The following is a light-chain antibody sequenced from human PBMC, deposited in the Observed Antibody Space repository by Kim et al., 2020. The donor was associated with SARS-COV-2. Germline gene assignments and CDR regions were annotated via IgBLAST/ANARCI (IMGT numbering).Light chain of an antibody. CDR1: SSDVGGYNY. V-gene: IGLV2-8*01. CDR2: EVS. CDR3: SSYAGSNINYV. J-gene: IGLJ1*01. Sequence: QSALTQPPSASGSPGQSVTISCTGTSSDVGGYNYVSWYQQHPDKAPKVMIYEVSKRPSGVPDRFSGSKSGNTASLTVSGLQAEDEADYYCSSYAGSNINYVFGTGTKVTVL.